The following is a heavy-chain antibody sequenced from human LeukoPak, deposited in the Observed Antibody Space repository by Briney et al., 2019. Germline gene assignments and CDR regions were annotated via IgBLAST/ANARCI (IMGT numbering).Heavy chain of an antibody. CDR1: GFTFSTYG. J-gene: IGHJ4*02. CDR2: IWYDGTYK. CDR3: ARDRAVGNYFDY. Sequence: GGSLRLSCAASGFTFSTYGMHWVRQAPGKGLEWVALIWYDGTYKYYVDSAKGRFTISRDNSKNTLYLRMNSLRAEDTAVYYCARDRAVGNYFDYWGQGTLVTVSS. D-gene: IGHD6-13*01. V-gene: IGHV3-33*01.